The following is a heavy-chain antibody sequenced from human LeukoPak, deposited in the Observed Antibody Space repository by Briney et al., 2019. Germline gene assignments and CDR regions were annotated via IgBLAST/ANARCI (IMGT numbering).Heavy chain of an antibody. Sequence: ASVKVSCKASGGTFSSYAISWVRQAPGQGLEWMGGIIPIFGTANYAQKFRGRVTITADESTSTAYMELSSLRSEDTAVCYCARDQGLVVVTAKYYYYYYGMDVWGQGTTVTVSS. D-gene: IGHD2-21*02. CDR1: GGTFSSYA. CDR3: ARDQGLVVVTAKYYYYYYGMDV. V-gene: IGHV1-69*13. CDR2: IIPIFGTA. J-gene: IGHJ6*02.